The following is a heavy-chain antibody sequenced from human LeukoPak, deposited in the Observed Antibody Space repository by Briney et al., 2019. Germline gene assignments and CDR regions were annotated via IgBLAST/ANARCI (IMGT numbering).Heavy chain of an antibody. CDR3: AATMVRGVHTHFDY. CDR2: VYYSGIT. Sequence: SETLSLTCTVSGGSITNYYWSWIPQPPGKGLEWIGYVYYSGITNYNPSLKSRVTISVDTSKNQFSLKLSSVTAADTAVYYCAATMVRGVHTHFDYWGQGTLVTVSS. J-gene: IGHJ4*02. D-gene: IGHD3-10*01. V-gene: IGHV4-59*08. CDR1: GGSITNYY.